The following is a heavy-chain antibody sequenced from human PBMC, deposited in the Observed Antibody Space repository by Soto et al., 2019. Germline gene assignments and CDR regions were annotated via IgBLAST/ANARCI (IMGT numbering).Heavy chain of an antibody. CDR3: ARGAYAVSP. CDR1: GGSLNISC. J-gene: IGHJ5*02. Sequence: QVQLQESGPGLVKPSETLSLTCTVSGGSLNISCWSWIRQPPGKGLEWIGFICYSGSTKYNPSLESPVNMSVDPSKNSFSLKVISVTAADTDVYYCARGAYAVSPWGHGTLVTVSS. V-gene: IGHV4-59*01. CDR2: ICYSGST. D-gene: IGHD2-2*01.